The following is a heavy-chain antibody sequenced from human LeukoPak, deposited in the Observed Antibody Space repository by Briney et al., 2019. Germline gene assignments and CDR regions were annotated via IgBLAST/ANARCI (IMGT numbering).Heavy chain of an antibody. CDR3: ARVGRDCRDTRCTWSDWLDP. J-gene: IGHJ5*02. D-gene: IGHD2-2*01. CDR1: GYTFTRFG. Sequence: ASVTVSCTASGYTFTRFGISWVRQAPGQGLEWMGWISGYNDNPHYAQSFQGRVTMTTDTSSSTAYMELRSLGSDDTAVYYCARVGRDCRDTRCTWSDWLDPWGQGTLVTVSS. V-gene: IGHV1-18*01. CDR2: ISGYNDNP.